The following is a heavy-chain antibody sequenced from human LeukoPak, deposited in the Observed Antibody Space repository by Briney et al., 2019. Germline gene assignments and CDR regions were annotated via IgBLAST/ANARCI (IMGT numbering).Heavy chain of an antibody. J-gene: IGHJ6*04. D-gene: IGHD2/OR15-2a*01. CDR3: VRDEYRDV. V-gene: IGHV4-4*07. CDR1: GASINKDY. CDR2: FHPSGIT. Sequence: ASETLSLTCTVSGASINKDYWAWIRQPAGKGLEWIGRFHPSGITHQNPSLRGRVTMSIDASKNQFSLNLSSVTAADTAVYYCVRDEYRDVWGKGTTVTVSS.